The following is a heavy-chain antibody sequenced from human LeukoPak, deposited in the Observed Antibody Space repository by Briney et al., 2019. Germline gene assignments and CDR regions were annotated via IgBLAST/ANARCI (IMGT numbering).Heavy chain of an antibody. D-gene: IGHD3-10*01. J-gene: IGHJ4*02. CDR1: GGSISSGGYY. CDR3: ARVGSRTMVRGVVY. CDR2: IYYIGST. Sequence: PSQTLSLTCTVSGGSISSGGYYWSWIRQHPGKGLEWIGYIYYIGSTYYNPSLKSRVTISVDTSKNQFFLKLSSVTAADTAVYYCARVGSRTMVRGVVYWGQGTLVAVSS. V-gene: IGHV4-31*03.